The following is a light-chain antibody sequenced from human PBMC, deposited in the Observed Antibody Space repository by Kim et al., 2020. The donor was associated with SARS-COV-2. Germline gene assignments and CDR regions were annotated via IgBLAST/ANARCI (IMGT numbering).Light chain of an antibody. J-gene: IGLJ2*01. V-gene: IGLV2-14*03. CDR3: SSYTSSSTLDVV. Sequence: ITISCTGTSSDVGGYNHVSWYQQHPGKAPQVMIYDVSNRPSGVSNRFSGSKSGNTASLTISGLQAEDEADYYCSSYTSSSTLDVVFGGGTQLTVL. CDR1: SSDVGGYNH. CDR2: DVS.